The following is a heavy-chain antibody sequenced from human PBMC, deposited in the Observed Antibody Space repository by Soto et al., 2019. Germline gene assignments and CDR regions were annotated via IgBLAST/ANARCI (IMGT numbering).Heavy chain of an antibody. D-gene: IGHD3-10*01. CDR2: IYTSGST. Sequence: SETLSLTCTVSGGSISSYYWSWIRQPAGKGLEWIGRIYTSGSTNYNPSLKSRVTMSVDTSKNQFSLNLSSVTAAADTAVYYCARDRITLANDAFDIWGQGTMVTV. V-gene: IGHV4-4*07. J-gene: IGHJ3*02. CDR1: GGSISSYY. CDR3: ARDRITLANDAFDI.